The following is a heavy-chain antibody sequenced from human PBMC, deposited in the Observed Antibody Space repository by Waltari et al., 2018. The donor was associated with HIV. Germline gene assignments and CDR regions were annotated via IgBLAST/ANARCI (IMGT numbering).Heavy chain of an antibody. V-gene: IGHV1-2*02. J-gene: IGHJ6*02. D-gene: IGHD6-19*01. Sequence: QLQLMQSGAEVKKPGASVKVSFKASGYTLTDYNLHWVRQAPGKGLEWVGWINPNSGGTNYAQKFQGRITMTRDTSINTAYMELSSLRSDDTSVYFCARVREEQWLVPDFYYFAMDVWGQGTTVIVSS. CDR3: ARVREEQWLVPDFYYFAMDV. CDR1: GYTLTDYN. CDR2: INPNSGGT.